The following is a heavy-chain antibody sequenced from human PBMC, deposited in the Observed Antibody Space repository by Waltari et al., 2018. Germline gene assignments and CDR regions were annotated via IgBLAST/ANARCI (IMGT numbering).Heavy chain of an antibody. CDR1: GFTFSSYA. CDR3: ARGYRYYFDY. Sequence: QVQLVESGGGVVQPGRSLRLSCAASGFTFSSYAMHWVRQAPGKGLEWVAVISYDGSNKYYADSVKGRFTISRDNSKNTLYLQMNSLRAEDTAVYYCARGYRYYFDYWGQGTLVTVSS. J-gene: IGHJ4*02. D-gene: IGHD1-26*01. V-gene: IGHV3-30-3*01. CDR2: ISYDGSNK.